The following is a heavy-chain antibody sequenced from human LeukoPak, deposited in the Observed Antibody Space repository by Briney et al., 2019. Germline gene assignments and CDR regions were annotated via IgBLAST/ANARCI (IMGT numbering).Heavy chain of an antibody. CDR1: GFAFRTSG. D-gene: IGHD3-10*01. V-gene: IGHV3-30*04. Sequence: GGSLRLSCATSGFAFRTSGVHWVRQAPGKDLEWVALMSSDGINTYYADSVKGRFTVSRDSSKDILYLQMNSLRADDTAIYYCAKDHAGSGRAFEYWGQGTLVTVSS. CDR3: AKDHAGSGRAFEY. CDR2: MSSDGINT. J-gene: IGHJ4*02.